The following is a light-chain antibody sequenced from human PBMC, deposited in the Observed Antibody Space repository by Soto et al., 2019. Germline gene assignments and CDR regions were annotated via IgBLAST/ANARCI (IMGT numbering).Light chain of an antibody. CDR1: SSNIGINT. Sequence: QFVLTQPPPASGTPGQTITISCSGGSSNIGINTVNWYEHLPGTAPRLLIYGNNQRPSGVPDRFSGSKSGTSASLAISGLQSEDEGHYYCATWDDSLDVHVFGTGTKVTVL. CDR3: ATWDDSLDVHV. CDR2: GNN. J-gene: IGLJ1*01. V-gene: IGLV1-44*01.